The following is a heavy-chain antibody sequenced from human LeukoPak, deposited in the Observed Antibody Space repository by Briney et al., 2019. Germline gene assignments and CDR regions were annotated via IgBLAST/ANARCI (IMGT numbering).Heavy chain of an antibody. V-gene: IGHV1-2*06. J-gene: IGHJ4*02. CDR2: INPNSGGT. CDR3: ARVGYYESSGYYEY. D-gene: IGHD3-22*01. CDR1: GYTFTVYY. Sequence: ASVKVSCKASGYTFTVYYMHWVRQAPGQGLEWMGRINPNSGGTNYAQKFQGRVTMTRDTSISTVYMELSRLRSDDTAVYYCARVGYYESSGYYEYWGQGTQVTVSS.